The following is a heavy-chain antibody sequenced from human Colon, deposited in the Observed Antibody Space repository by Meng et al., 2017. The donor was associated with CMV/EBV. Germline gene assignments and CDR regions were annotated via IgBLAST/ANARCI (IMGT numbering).Heavy chain of an antibody. J-gene: IGHJ2*01. CDR1: GFTFSSYW. CDR2: INSDGSST. D-gene: IGHD2-2*01. Sequence: GGSLRLSCAASGFTFSSYWMHWVRQAPGKGLVWVSRINSDGSSTSYADSVKGRFTISRDNAKNTLYLQMNSLRAEDTAVYYCARVGVVPAARTYWYFDLWSRGTLVTVSS. CDR3: ARVGVVPAARTYWYFDL. V-gene: IGHV3-74*01.